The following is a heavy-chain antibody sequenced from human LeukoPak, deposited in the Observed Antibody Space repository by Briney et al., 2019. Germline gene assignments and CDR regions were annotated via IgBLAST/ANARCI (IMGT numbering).Heavy chain of an antibody. D-gene: IGHD1-26*01. J-gene: IGHJ5*02. V-gene: IGHV4-39*07. Sequence: SETLSLTCTVSGGSISSSSYYWGWIRQPPGKGLEWIGSIYYSGSTYYNPSLKSRVTISVDTSKNQFSLKLSSVTAADTAVYYCARDLGVGALFDPWGQGTLDTVSS. CDR2: IYYSGST. CDR1: GGSISSSSYY. CDR3: ARDLGVGALFDP.